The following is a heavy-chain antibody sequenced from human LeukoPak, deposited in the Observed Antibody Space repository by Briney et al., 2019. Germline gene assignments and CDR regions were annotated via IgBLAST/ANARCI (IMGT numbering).Heavy chain of an antibody. V-gene: IGHV1-2*02. D-gene: IGHD2-15*01. Sequence: ASVKVSCEASGYTFTGYYMHWVRQAPGQGLEWMGWINPNSGGTNYAQKFQGRVTMARDTSISTAYMELSRLRSDDTAVYYCAREARVGYCSGGSCYLAYWGQGTLVTVSS. CDR1: GYTFTGYY. CDR3: AREARVGYCSGGSCYLAY. J-gene: IGHJ4*02. CDR2: INPNSGGT.